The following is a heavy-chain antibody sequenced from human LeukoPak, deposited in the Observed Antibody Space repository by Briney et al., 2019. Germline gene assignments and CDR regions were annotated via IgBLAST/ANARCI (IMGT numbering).Heavy chain of an antibody. J-gene: IGHJ6*02. D-gene: IGHD6-6*01. CDR2: INPSGGST. Sequence: ASVKVSCKASGYTFTSYYMHWVRQAPGQGLEWMGIINPSGGSTSYAQKFQGRVTMTRDTSTSTVYMELSSLRSEDTAVYYCARGAASSSPEDYYYYYGMDVWGQGTTVTVSS. V-gene: IGHV1-46*01. CDR1: GYTFTSYY. CDR3: ARGAASSSPEDYYYYYGMDV.